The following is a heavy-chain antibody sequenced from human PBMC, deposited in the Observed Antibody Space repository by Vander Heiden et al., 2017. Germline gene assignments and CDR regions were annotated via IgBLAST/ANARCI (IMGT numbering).Heavy chain of an antibody. J-gene: IGHJ6*02. V-gene: IGHV3-7*01. CDR3: AKNGGSHGMDV. Sequence: EVQLVEAGGGLVQPGRSLTLSCAAPGFTVSNTWMSWVRQAPGKGLEWVANIKQDGSAKNYMDSVKGRFTVSRNNAENSLFLQMSSLRDEDTAVYYCAKNGGSHGMDVWGQGTTVTVSS. D-gene: IGHD4-17*01. CDR2: IKQDGSAK. CDR1: GFTVSNTW.